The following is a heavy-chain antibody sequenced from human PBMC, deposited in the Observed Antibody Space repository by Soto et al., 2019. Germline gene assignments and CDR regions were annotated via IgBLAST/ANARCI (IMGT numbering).Heavy chain of an antibody. V-gene: IGHV1-2*04. J-gene: IGHJ6*02. Sequence: QVQLVRSGAEVKKPGASVKVSCKASGYTFTGYYMHWVRQAPGQGLEWMGWINPNSGGTNYAQKFQGWVTMTRDTSISTAYMELSRLRSDDTAVYYCARGGGYYDSSGYVTRSGGMDVWGQGTTVTVSS. CDR1: GYTFTGYY. CDR3: ARGGGYYDSSGYVTRSGGMDV. CDR2: INPNSGGT. D-gene: IGHD3-22*01.